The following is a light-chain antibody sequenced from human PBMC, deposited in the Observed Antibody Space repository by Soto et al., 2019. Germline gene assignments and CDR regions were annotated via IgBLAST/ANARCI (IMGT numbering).Light chain of an antibody. Sequence: QAVVTQPPSVSAAPGQKVSISCSGSSSNIGNNSVAWYQHLPGTAPKLLIYDDNKRLSGIPDRFSGSKSGTSATLGITGLQTGDEADYYCRTWDTGLTPRGVFGTGTKLTVL. CDR3: RTWDTGLTPRGV. V-gene: IGLV1-51*01. CDR1: SSNIGNNS. CDR2: DDN. J-gene: IGLJ1*01.